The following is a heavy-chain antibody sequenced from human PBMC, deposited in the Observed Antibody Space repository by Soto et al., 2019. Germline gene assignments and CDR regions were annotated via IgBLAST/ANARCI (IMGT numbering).Heavy chain of an antibody. CDR1: GYTLTELS. V-gene: IGHV1-24*01. Sequence: ASVKVSCKVSGYTLTELSMHWVRQAPGKGLEWMGGFDPEDGETIYAQKFQGRVTMTKDTSTNTAYMELRSLRSDDTAVYYCARDQEYYDSSGYSVFDSWGQGTLVTVSS. CDR3: ARDQEYYDSSGYSVFDS. J-gene: IGHJ4*02. D-gene: IGHD3-22*01. CDR2: FDPEDGET.